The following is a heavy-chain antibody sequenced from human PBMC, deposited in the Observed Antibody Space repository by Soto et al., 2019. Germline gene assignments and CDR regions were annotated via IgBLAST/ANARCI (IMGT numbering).Heavy chain of an antibody. CDR2: IGRRGDAT. CDR1: GFTFSYYG. J-gene: IGHJ4*01. D-gene: IGHD2-21*01. CDR3: ARDCGFLEVADSDDF. V-gene: IGHV3-23*01. Sequence: PGGSLRLSCEASGFTFSYYGLTWVRQAPGRGLEWVSSIGRRGDATFYADSVRGRFSISRENSKNNVTLQMDRLRGEDTARYYCARDCGFLEVADSDDFLGHGTQVTVSS.